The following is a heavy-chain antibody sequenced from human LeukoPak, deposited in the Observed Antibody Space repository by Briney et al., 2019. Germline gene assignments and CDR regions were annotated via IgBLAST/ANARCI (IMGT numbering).Heavy chain of an antibody. J-gene: IGHJ5*02. V-gene: IGHV3-30*02. CDR3: ATDDYYGSGT. D-gene: IGHD3-10*01. CDR1: GFTFSNFG. CDR2: IRTDGGNE. Sequence: TGGSLRLSCVASGFTFSNFGVHWVRQAPGKGLEWVAFIRTDGGNEFYSDSVRGRFTVSRDNSKNTLYLQMNSLRAEDTAVYYCATDDYYGSGTWGQGTLVTVSS.